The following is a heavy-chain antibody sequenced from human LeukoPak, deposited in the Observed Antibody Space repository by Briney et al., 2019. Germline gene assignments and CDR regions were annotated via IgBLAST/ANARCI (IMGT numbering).Heavy chain of an antibody. V-gene: IGHV3-23*01. D-gene: IGHD5-12*01. J-gene: IGHJ2*01. Sequence: GGSLRLSCAASGFTFSSYAMSWVRQAPGKGLEWVSAISGSGGSTYYADSVKGRFTISRDNSKNTLYLQMNSLRAEDTAVYYCARVVSATSLWYFDLWGRGTLVTVSS. CDR2: ISGSGGST. CDR1: GFTFSSYA. CDR3: ARVVSATSLWYFDL.